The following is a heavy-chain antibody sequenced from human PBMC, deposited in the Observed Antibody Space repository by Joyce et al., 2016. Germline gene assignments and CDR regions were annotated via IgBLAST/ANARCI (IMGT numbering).Heavy chain of an antibody. D-gene: IGHD1-1*01. J-gene: IGHJ1*01. CDR1: GFTFNSFA. V-gene: IGHV3-30*18. CDR2: ISHDEGEK. CDR3: AKGALADQLLPPADL. Sequence: QFQLVESGGRVVQPGRSLRLPCRASGFTFNSFAMIWVRQAPGKGLEWVGVISHDEGEKCYGDLSKGRFTISRDNYKNTLDLQMNSLRVEDTAVYYCAKGALADQLLPPADLWGQGTLVTVSS.